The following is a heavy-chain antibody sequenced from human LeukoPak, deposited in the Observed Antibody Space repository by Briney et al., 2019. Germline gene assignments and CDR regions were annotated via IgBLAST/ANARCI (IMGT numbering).Heavy chain of an antibody. Sequence: VASVKVSCKASGYTFTSYYMHWVRQAPGQGLEWMGIINPSGGSTSYAQKFQGRVTMTRDTSTSTAYMELSSLRSEDTAVYYCATGQGYCSSTSCYLFWFDPWGQGTLVTVSS. V-gene: IGHV1-46*01. CDR2: INPSGGST. J-gene: IGHJ5*02. CDR1: GYTFTSYY. D-gene: IGHD2-2*01. CDR3: ATGQGYCSSTSCYLFWFDP.